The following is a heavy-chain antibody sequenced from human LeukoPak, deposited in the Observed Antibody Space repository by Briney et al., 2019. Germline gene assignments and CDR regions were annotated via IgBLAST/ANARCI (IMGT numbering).Heavy chain of an antibody. D-gene: IGHD1-26*01. CDR1: GFTFSSYG. CDR3: AKSLSGAYYFDY. J-gene: IGHJ4*02. CDR2: ISYDGSNK. V-gene: IGHV3-30*18. Sequence: GGSLRLSCAASGFTFSSYGMHWVRQAPGKGLEWVAVISYDGSNKYYADSVKGRFTISRDNSKNTLYLQMNSLRAEDTAVYYCAKSLSGAYYFDYWSQGTLVTVSS.